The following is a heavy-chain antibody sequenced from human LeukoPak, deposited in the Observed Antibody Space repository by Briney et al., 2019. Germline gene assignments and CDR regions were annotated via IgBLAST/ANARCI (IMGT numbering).Heavy chain of an antibody. V-gene: IGHV3-53*01. CDR3: ASTEAYDYVWVSYRFSY. CDR1: GFTVSSKY. CDR2: IYSGGST. Sequence: GGSLRLSCAASGFTVSSKYMSWVRQAPGKGLEWVSVIYSGGSTYYADSVKGRFTISREKQKNTLYLQMNSLRAEDTAAYYYASTEAYDYVWVSYRFSYWGQGTLVTVSS. J-gene: IGHJ4*02. D-gene: IGHD3-16*02.